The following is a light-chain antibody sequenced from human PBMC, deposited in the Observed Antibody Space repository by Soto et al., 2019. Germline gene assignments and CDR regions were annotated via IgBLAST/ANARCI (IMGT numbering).Light chain of an antibody. CDR3: CSFTTSSSFV. V-gene: IGLV2-14*03. J-gene: IGLJ1*01. CDR1: SSDVGYYDY. Sequence: QSVLTQPASVSGSPGQSITISCTGTSSDVGYYDYVSWYQQHPGKAPKHLIYDVSKRSSGVSGRFSGSKSGNTASLTISGLQAEDEADYYCCSFTTSSSFVFGTGTKLTVL. CDR2: DVS.